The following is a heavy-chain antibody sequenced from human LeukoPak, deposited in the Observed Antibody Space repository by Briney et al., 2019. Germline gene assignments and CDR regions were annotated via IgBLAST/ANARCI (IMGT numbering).Heavy chain of an antibody. CDR2: ISGSGGST. CDR3: AKVGGQWLAFDY. Sequence: GGSLRLSCAASGFTFSSYAMSWVCQAPGKGLEWVSAISGSGGSTYYADSVKGRLTISRDNSKNTLYLQMNSLRAEDTAVYYCAKVGGQWLAFDYWGQGTLVTVSS. J-gene: IGHJ4*02. D-gene: IGHD6-19*01. CDR1: GFTFSSYA. V-gene: IGHV3-23*01.